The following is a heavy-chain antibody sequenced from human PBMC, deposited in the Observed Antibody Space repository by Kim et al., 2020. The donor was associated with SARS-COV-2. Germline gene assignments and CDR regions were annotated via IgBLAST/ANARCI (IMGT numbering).Heavy chain of an antibody. V-gene: IGHV3-74*01. J-gene: IGHJ4*02. Sequence: TTAYADSVKGRFTVSRDNAKNTLYLQMNSLGAEDTAVYFCARSPSGPEGYWGQGTLVTVSS. CDR3: ARSPSGPEGY. CDR2: TT.